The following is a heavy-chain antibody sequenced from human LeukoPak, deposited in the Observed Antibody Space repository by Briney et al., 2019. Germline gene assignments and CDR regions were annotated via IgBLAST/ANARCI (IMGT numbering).Heavy chain of an antibody. J-gene: IGHJ4*02. CDR2: IGTAGDT. Sequence: GGSLRLSCAASGFTLNRYDMHWVRQAPGEGLEWVSSIGTAGDTHYPDSVKGRFTISRENAKNSFYLQMNTLGAGDTAVYYCARVLWSGYSGPYYFDYWGQGTLVTVSS. CDR3: ARVLWSGYSGPYYFDY. V-gene: IGHV3-13*01. CDR1: GFTLNRYD. D-gene: IGHD5-12*01.